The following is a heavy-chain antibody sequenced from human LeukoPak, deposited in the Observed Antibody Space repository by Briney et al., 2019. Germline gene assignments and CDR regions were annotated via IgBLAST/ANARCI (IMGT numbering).Heavy chain of an antibody. CDR1: GFTFSSYG. CDR3: AKTPVPYSSGWYAPAY. D-gene: IGHD6-19*01. V-gene: IGHV3-30*02. J-gene: IGHJ4*02. CDR2: IRYDGSNK. Sequence: PGGSLRLSCAASGFTFSSYGMHWVRQAPGKGLEWVAFIRYDGSNKYYADSVKGRFTISRDNSKNTLYLQMNSLRAEDTAVYYCAKTPVPYSSGWYAPAYWGQGTLVTVSS.